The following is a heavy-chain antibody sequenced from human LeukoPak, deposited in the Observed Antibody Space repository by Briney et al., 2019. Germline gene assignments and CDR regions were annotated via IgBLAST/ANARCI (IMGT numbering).Heavy chain of an antibody. V-gene: IGHV3-30*02. J-gene: IGHJ3*02. Sequence: PGGSLRLSCAASAFTFSTYGMHWVRQAPGKGLEWVAFIRYDGSNKYYADSVKGRFTISRDNSKNTLYLQMNSLRAEDTAVYYCAKDSYYSNYERSVGDAFDIWGQGTMVTVPS. D-gene: IGHD4-11*01. CDR1: AFTFSTYG. CDR2: IRYDGSNK. CDR3: AKDSYYSNYERSVGDAFDI.